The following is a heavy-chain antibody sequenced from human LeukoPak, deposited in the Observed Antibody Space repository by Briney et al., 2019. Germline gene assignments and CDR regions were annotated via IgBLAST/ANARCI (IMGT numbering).Heavy chain of an antibody. CDR2: ISGSGGST. V-gene: IGHV3-23*01. J-gene: IGHJ4*02. CDR1: GFTFSSYA. D-gene: IGHD4-17*01. CDR3: TKGRTTTVRFLIDF. Sequence: GGSLRLSCAASGFTFSSYAMSWVRQAPGKGLEWVSAISGSGGSTYYADSVKGRFTISRDNSKNTLYLQMNSLRAEDTAIYYCTKGRTTTVRFLIDFWGQGTLVTVSS.